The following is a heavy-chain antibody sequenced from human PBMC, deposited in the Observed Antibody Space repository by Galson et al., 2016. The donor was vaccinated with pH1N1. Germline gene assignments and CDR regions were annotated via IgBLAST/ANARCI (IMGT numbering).Heavy chain of an antibody. D-gene: IGHD3-3*01. CDR2: IGTHDDT. CDR1: DFDFRHSD. Sequence: SLRLSCAAFDFDFRHSDMHWVRQAAGKGLEWVSTIGTHDDTFYSDSVKGRFTISREDAKNSLYLQMNSLRTGDTAVYYCARRFLERLEGLPSDASDFWGQGTMVTVAS. CDR3: ARRFLERLEGLPSDASDF. V-gene: IGHV3-13*01. J-gene: IGHJ3*01.